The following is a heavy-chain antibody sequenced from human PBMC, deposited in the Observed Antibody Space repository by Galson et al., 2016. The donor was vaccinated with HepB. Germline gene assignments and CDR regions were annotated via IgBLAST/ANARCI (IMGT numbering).Heavy chain of an antibody. CDR3: ARGSGDAFDI. J-gene: IGHJ3*02. V-gene: IGHV4-59*01. Sequence: SETLSPTCTVSDGSISTYYWTWIRQPPGKGLECIGFISYSDITNQNPPLKSRVTISVDTSKNQFSLKLRSVTAADTAVYYCARGSGDAFDIWGQGTLVTVSS. D-gene: IGHD6-19*01. CDR2: ISYSDIT. CDR1: DGSISTYY.